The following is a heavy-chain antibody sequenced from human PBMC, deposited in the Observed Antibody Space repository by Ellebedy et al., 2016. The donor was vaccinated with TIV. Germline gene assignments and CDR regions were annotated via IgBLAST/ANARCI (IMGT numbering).Heavy chain of an antibody. V-gene: IGHV3-48*01. J-gene: IGHJ6*02. CDR1: GFTFSHHS. CDR2: ISFTSSVV. CDR3: AKDKVFGDSRWEIDV. D-gene: IGHD4-17*01. Sequence: GESLKISCAASGFTFSHHSMYWVRQAPGKGLEWISFISFTSSVVYYADSVKGRFTISRDNSKNTLYLQMNSLRAEDTAVYYCAKDKVFGDSRWEIDVWGQGTTVTVSS.